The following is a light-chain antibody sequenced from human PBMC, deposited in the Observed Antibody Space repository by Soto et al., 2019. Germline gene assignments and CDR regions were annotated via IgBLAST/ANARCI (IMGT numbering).Light chain of an antibody. CDR2: DVS. CDR3: SSYTSSSTLVV. CDR1: SSDVGGYNY. Sequence: QSVLTQPASVSGSPGQSITISCTGTSSDVGGYNYVSWYQQHPGKAPKLMIYDVSNRPSGVSNRFSGSKSVNTASLTISGLQAEDEADYYCSSYTSSSTLVVFGGGTQLTVL. J-gene: IGLJ2*01. V-gene: IGLV2-14*01.